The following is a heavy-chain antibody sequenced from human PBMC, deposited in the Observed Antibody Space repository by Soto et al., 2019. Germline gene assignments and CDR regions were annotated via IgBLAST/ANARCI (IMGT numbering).Heavy chain of an antibody. CDR2: ISSSSSTI. CDR3: XRDHCTNGVCPPHYFDY. J-gene: IGHJ4*02. V-gene: IGHV3-48*02. D-gene: IGHD2-8*01. CDR1: GFTFSSYS. Sequence: GGSLRLSCAASGFTFSSYSMNWVRQAPGKGLEWVSYISSSSSTIYYADSVKGRFTISRDNAKNSLCLQMNSLRDEDTAVYYCXRDHCTNGVCPPHYFDYWGQGTLVTVSS.